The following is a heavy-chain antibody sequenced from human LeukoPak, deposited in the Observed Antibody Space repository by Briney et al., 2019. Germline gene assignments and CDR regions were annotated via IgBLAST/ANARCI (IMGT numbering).Heavy chain of an antibody. Sequence: VASVTVSCKASGYTFTSYAMHWVRQAPGQRLEWMGWINAGNGNTKYSQKSQGRVTITRDTSASTAYMELSSLRSEDTAVYHCARSVGATTPLFDYWGQGTLVTVSS. D-gene: IGHD1-26*01. CDR3: ARSVGATTPLFDY. J-gene: IGHJ4*02. CDR2: INAGNGNT. CDR1: GYTFTSYA. V-gene: IGHV1-3*01.